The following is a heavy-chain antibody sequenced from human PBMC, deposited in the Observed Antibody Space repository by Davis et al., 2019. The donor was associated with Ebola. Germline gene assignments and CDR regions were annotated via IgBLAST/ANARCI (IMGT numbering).Heavy chain of an antibody. D-gene: IGHD3-3*01. CDR3: ARSGLSFGVVKYHYGMDV. V-gene: IGHV3-23*01. J-gene: IGHJ6*04. CDR1: GFTFYSFA. Sequence: GESLKISCAASGFTFYSFAMSWVRQAPGKGLEWVSTITSRSGVAYYADSVKGRFTISRDNSKNTLYLQMNSLRAEDTAVYYCARSGLSFGVVKYHYGMDVWGKGTTVTVSS. CDR2: ITSRSGVA.